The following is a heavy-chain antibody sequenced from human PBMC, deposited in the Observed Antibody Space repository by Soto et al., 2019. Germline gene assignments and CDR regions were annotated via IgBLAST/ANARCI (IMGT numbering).Heavy chain of an antibody. CDR3: ATDRGYSYGDYGMDV. V-gene: IGHV4-34*01. J-gene: IGHJ6*02. CDR2: INHSGST. D-gene: IGHD5-18*01. Sequence: SETLSLTCAVYGGSFSGYYWSWIRQPPGKGLEWIGEINHSGSTNYNPSLKSRVTISVDTSKNQFSLKLSSVTAADTAVYYCATDRGYSYGDYGMDVWGQGTTVTVSS. CDR1: GGSFSGYY.